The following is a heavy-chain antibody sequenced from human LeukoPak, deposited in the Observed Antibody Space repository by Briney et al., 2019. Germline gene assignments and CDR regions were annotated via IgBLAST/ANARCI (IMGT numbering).Heavy chain of an antibody. CDR1: GGSIIGSSYN. V-gene: IGHV4-39*01. J-gene: IGHJ5*02. CDR3: ARQPTGFPNWFDP. Sequence: PSETLSLTCTVSGGSIIGSSYNWGWIRQPPGMGLEWIGSIYYTGRTDYNPSLNGRVTMSVDTSKNQFPLRLTSVTAADTAVYYCARQPTGFPNWFDPWGQGILVTVSS. CDR2: IYYTGRT. D-gene: IGHD3-9*01.